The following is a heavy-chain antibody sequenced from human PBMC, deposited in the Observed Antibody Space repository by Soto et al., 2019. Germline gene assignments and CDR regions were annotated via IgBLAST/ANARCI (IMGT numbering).Heavy chain of an antibody. D-gene: IGHD3-22*01. Sequence: QVQLVQSGAEVKKPGASVKVSCKASGYTFTGYYMHWVRQAPGQGLEWMGWINPNRGGTNYAQKFQGRVTMTRDTSISTAYMELSRLRSDDTAVYYCARDKGAVVNQQGRFDPWGQGTLVTVSS. J-gene: IGHJ5*02. CDR1: GYTFTGYY. V-gene: IGHV1-2*02. CDR3: ARDKGAVVNQQGRFDP. CDR2: INPNRGGT.